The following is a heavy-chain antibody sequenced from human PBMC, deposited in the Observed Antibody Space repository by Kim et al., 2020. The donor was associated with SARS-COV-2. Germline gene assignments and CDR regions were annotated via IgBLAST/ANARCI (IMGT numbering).Heavy chain of an antibody. CDR1: GFTVSSNY. CDR3: ARDQIMITFGGGYYYYGMEV. J-gene: IGHJ6*02. D-gene: IGHD3-16*01. CDR2: IYSGGST. V-gene: IGHV3-53*01. Sequence: GGSLRLSCAASGFTVSSNYMSWVRQAPGKGLEWVSVIYSGGSTYYADSVKGRFTISRDNSKNTLYLQMNSLRAEDTAVYYCARDQIMITFGGGYYYYGMEVWGQGTTVTVSS.